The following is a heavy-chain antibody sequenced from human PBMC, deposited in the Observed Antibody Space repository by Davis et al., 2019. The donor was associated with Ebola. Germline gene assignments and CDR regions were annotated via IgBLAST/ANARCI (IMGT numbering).Heavy chain of an antibody. V-gene: IGHV3-49*04. J-gene: IGHJ6*02. CDR1: GFTFSSYW. D-gene: IGHD4-17*01. CDR3: TRDKTTVTTYYYYGMDV. Sequence: GGSLRLSCAASGFTFSSYWMSWVRQAPGKGLEWVGFIRSKAYGGTTEYAASVKGRFTISRDDSKSIAYLQMNSLKTEDTAVYYCTRDKTTVTTYYYYGMDVWGQGTTVTVSS. CDR2: IRSKAYGGTT.